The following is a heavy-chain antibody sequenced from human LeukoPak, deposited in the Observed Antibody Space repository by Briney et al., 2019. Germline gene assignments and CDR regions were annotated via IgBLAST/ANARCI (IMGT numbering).Heavy chain of an antibody. J-gene: IGHJ6*02. Sequence: PGGSLRLSCAASGFTVSSNYMTWVRQAPGKGLEWVSGIHCNSGDRGYADSVKGRFTISRDNAKNSLYLQMNSLRAEDTALYYCARSFLSADYYYAMDVWGQGTTVTVSS. CDR1: GFTVSSNY. D-gene: IGHD2/OR15-2a*01. CDR3: ARSFLSADYYYAMDV. CDR2: IHCNSGDR. V-gene: IGHV3-20*04.